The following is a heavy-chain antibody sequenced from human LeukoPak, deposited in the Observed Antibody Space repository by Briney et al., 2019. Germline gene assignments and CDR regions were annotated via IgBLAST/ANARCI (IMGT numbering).Heavy chain of an antibody. J-gene: IGHJ4*02. V-gene: IGHV3-7*01. CDR3: AGKRRVDPNYSDY. CDR2: IKEDGSEK. Sequence: PGGSLRLSCAASGFTFSSYWTNWVRQAPGKGLEWVANIKEDGSEKYYVDSVKGRFTISRDNAKNSLYLQMNSLRAEDTAVYYCAGKRRVDPNYSDYWGQGTLVTVSS. D-gene: IGHD5-12*01. CDR1: GFTFSSYW.